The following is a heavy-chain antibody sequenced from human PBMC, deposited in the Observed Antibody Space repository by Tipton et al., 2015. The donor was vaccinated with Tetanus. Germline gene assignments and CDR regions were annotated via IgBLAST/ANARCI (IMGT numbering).Heavy chain of an antibody. CDR1: GYTFTGYY. D-gene: IGHD2-21*01. V-gene: IGHV1-2*02. Sequence: QLVQSGAEVKKPGASVKVSCKASGYTFTGYYMYWVRQAPGQGLEWMGWIDPNSGGTVHAQKFQGRVTMTRDTSISTAYMELRSLRSDDTAVYYCARDRGDYNYYGMDVWGPGTTVTVS. J-gene: IGHJ6*02. CDR3: ARDRGDYNYYGMDV. CDR2: IDPNSGGT.